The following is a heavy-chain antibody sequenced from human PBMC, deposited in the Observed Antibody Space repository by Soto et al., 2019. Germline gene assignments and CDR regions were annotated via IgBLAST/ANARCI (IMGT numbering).Heavy chain of an antibody. D-gene: IGHD6-19*01. V-gene: IGHV5-51*01. J-gene: IGHJ4*02. Sequence: XESLKISWKSSGNTFTNYWVGLVRQLPGKGPEWMGIIYPGDSDTRYSPSFQGQVTISVDKSISTAYLQWSSLKASDTAMYYCERRITVSGSYCFDHWGQGTLVTVSS. CDR2: IYPGDSDT. CDR3: ERRITVSGSYCFDH. CDR1: GNTFTNYW.